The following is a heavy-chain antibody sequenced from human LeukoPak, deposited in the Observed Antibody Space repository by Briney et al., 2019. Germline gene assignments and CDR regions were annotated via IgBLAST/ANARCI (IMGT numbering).Heavy chain of an antibody. CDR3: AELGITMIGGV. CDR1: GFTIRSYG. CDR2: ISGSDGST. Sequence: GGSLRLSCAASGFTIRSYGMSWVRQAPGKGLEWVSAISGSDGSTYYADSVKGRFTISRDNSKNTLYLQMNSLRAEDTAVYYCAELGITMIGGVWGKGTTVTISS. D-gene: IGHD3-10*02. J-gene: IGHJ6*04. V-gene: IGHV3-23*01.